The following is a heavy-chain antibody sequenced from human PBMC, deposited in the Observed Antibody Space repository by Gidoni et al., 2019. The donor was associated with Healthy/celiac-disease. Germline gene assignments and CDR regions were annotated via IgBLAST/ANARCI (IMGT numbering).Heavy chain of an antibody. CDR2: IYYSGST. CDR1: ACSIISSSYY. J-gene: IGHJ4*02. D-gene: IGHD2-21*02. Sequence: LQLQDSRPGLVKPSEHLSLTCTVPACSIISSSYYWGWIRQPPGKGLEWIWSIYYSGSTYYNPSLKSRVNISVDTSKNQFSLKLSSENAADTDVYYCARHSEGLAVVVTLFDYWGQGTLVTVSS. CDR3: ARHSEGLAVVVTLFDY. V-gene: IGHV4-39*01.